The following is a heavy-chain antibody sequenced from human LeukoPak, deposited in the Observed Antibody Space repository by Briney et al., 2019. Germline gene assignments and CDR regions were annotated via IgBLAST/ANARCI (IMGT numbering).Heavy chain of an antibody. D-gene: IGHD5-12*01. CDR2: IYHSGSK. CDR3: ARVSGYDWESFYDY. CDR1: GGSFSGYY. V-gene: IGHV4-34*01. J-gene: IGHJ4*02. Sequence: PSETLSLTCAVYGGSFSGYYWGWIRQSPGKGLEWIASIYHSGSKYYNPSLKSRVTISQDTSKNQFSLQVSSVTAADTAMYYCARVSGYDWESFYDYWGQGSLVTVSS.